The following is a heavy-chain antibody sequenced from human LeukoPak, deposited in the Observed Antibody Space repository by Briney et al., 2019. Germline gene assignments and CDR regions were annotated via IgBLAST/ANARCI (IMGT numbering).Heavy chain of an antibody. CDR1: GFTFDDYA. J-gene: IGHJ4*02. Sequence: GGSLRLSCAASGFTFDDYAMHWVRQAPGKGLEWVSGISWNSGSIGYADSVEGRFTISRDNAKNSLYLQMNSLRAEDTALYYCAKDIQWLAKGYFDYWGQGTLVTVSS. D-gene: IGHD6-19*01. CDR2: ISWNSGSI. CDR3: AKDIQWLAKGYFDY. V-gene: IGHV3-9*01.